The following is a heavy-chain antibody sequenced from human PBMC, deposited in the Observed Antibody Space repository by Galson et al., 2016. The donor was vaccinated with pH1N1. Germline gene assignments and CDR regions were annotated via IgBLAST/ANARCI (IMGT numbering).Heavy chain of an antibody. Sequence: SVKVSCKASGNTFTSYYMHGVRQAPGQGLEWMGWISVYNGNTNYAQKLQGRVTMTTDTPTSTAYMEMRSLRSGDPAVYLCARDAPGGYQDYSMDVWGEGTTVTVSS. CDR1: GNTFTSYY. CDR2: ISVYNGNT. D-gene: IGHD3-16*01. CDR3: ARDAPGGYQDYSMDV. V-gene: IGHV1-18*04. J-gene: IGHJ6*04.